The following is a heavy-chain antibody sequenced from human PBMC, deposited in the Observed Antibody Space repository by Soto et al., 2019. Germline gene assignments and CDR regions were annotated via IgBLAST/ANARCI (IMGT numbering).Heavy chain of an antibody. J-gene: IGHJ4*02. D-gene: IGHD6-6*01. CDR2: ISSSSSYI. V-gene: IGHV3-21*01. CDR3: ARGIAARTPPDN. Sequence: GGSLRLSCAASGFIFSNYWMNWVRQAPGKGLEWVSSISSSSSYIYYADSLKGRFTISRDNAKNSVYLQMNSLRAEDTAVYYCARGIAARTPPDNWGQGTLVTVSS. CDR1: GFIFSNYW.